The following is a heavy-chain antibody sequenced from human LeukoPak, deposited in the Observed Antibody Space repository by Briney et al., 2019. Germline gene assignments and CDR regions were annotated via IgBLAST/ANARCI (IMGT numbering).Heavy chain of an antibody. CDR2: IWYDGSNK. D-gene: IGHD3-3*01. Sequence: PGGSLRLSCAASGFTFSSYAMSWVRQAPGKGLEWVAVIWYDGSNKYYADSVKGRFTISRDNSKNTLYLQMNSLRAEDTAVYYCARETPSYYDFWSGYLYYFDYWGQGTLVTVSS. CDR1: GFTFSSYA. CDR3: ARETPSYYDFWSGYLYYFDY. V-gene: IGHV3-33*08. J-gene: IGHJ4*02.